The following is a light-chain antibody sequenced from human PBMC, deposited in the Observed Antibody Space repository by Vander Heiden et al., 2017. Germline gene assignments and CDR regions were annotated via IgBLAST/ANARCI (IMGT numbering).Light chain of an antibody. V-gene: IGLV2-14*01. CDR2: EVS. CDR3: SSYTSSSTLVV. CDR1: SSDVGGYNY. J-gene: IGLJ3*02. Sequence: SALTQPASVSWSPGQSITISCTGTSSDVGGYNYVSWYQQHPGKAPKLMSYEVSNRPSGVSNRFSGSKSGNTASLTISGLQAEDEAEYYCSSYTSSSTLVVFGGGTKLTVL.